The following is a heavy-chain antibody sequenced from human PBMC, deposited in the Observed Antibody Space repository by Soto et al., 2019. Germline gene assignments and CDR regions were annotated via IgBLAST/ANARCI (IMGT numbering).Heavy chain of an antibody. D-gene: IGHD2-2*01. CDR3: VRECGAKPTTS. V-gene: IGHV1-69*01. J-gene: IGHJ1*01. CDR1: GGTFSSYR. Sequence: QIQLVQSGAEVKKPGSSVKVSCKASGGTFSSYRINWVRQAPGQGLEWVGGIVPIHRTADHAQKFQGRVTITADESARTTNMELLTMTPHDTAVYSCVRECGAKPTTSWGQGTLVTVSS. CDR2: IVPIHRTA.